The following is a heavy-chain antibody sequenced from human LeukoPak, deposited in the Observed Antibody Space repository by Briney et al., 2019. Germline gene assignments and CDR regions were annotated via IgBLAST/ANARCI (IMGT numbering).Heavy chain of an antibody. J-gene: IGHJ6*04. CDR3: ARDMTVGGYRGYGVDV. V-gene: IGHV4-39*07. CDR2: MHYSGST. CDR1: GGSISSRSYH. D-gene: IGHD5-12*01. Sequence: PSETLSLTCTVSGGSISSRSYHWGWIRQPPGKGLEWIGSMHYSGSTYYNPSLKRRVTISVDTSKNQFSLKLSSVTAADTAVYYCARDMTVGGYRGYGVDVWGKGTTVTVSS.